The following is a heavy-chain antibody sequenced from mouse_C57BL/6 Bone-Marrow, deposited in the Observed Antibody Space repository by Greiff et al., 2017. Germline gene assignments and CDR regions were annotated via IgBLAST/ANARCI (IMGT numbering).Heavy chain of an antibody. Sequence: EVMLVESGGDLVKPGGSLKLSCAASGFTFSSYGMSWVRQTPDKRLEWVATISSGGSYTYYPDSVKGRFTISRDNAKNTLYLQMSSLKSEDTAMYYCARGVLGYYFDYWGQGTTLTVSS. D-gene: IGHD4-1*01. CDR2: ISSGGSYT. CDR3: ARGVLGYYFDY. CDR1: GFTFSSYG. V-gene: IGHV5-6*01. J-gene: IGHJ2*01.